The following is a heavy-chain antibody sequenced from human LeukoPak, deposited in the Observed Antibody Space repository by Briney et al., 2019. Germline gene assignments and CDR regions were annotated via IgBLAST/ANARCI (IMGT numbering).Heavy chain of an antibody. CDR3: ARGGIVVVPAAKD. J-gene: IGHJ4*02. CDR1: GFTFSSYE. D-gene: IGHD2-2*01. Sequence: GGSLRLSCAASGFTFSSYEMNWVRQAPGKGLEWVSSISSSSSYIYYADSVKGRFTISRDNAKNSLYLQMNSLRAEDTAVYYCARGGIVVVPAAKDWGQGTLVTVSS. CDR2: ISSSSSYI. V-gene: IGHV3-21*01.